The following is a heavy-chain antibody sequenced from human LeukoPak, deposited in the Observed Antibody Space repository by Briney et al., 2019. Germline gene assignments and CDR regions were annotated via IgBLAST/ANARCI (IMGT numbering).Heavy chain of an antibody. Sequence: GRSLRLSSAASRFTPSSYAMHWVRQAPGKGLEWVAVISYDGSNKYYADSAKGRFTISRDNSTNTLYLQMNSLRAEDTAVYYCARDRHIVVVTAIPSYYFDYWGQGALVTVSS. J-gene: IGHJ4*02. CDR2: ISYDGSNK. CDR1: RFTPSSYA. D-gene: IGHD2-21*02. V-gene: IGHV3-30-3*01. CDR3: ARDRHIVVVTAIPSYYFDY.